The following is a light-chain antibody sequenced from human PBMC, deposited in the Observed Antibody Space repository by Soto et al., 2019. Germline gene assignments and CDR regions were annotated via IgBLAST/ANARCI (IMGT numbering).Light chain of an antibody. CDR1: QSISTY. J-gene: IGKJ5*01. CDR3: QQSYRFPWT. V-gene: IGKV1-39*01. CDR2: GAS. Sequence: DIQMTQSPSSLSASVGDRVTISCRASQSISTYLHWYQQKPGKAPKLLIYGASSLQSGVPSRFSGSGSGTDFTLSISDLQPEDFATYYCQQSYRFPWTFGQGTQLEI.